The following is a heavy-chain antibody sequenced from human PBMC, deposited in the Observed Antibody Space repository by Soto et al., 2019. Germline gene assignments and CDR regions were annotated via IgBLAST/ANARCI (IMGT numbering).Heavy chain of an antibody. V-gene: IGHV3-48*01. CDR2: ITSSGSTT. CDR3: ARGPGDFVCNGGTCYFFDY. CDR1: RFTFSSYG. D-gene: IGHD2-15*01. Sequence: GGSLRLSCAVSRFTFSSYGMNWVRQAPGKGLEWVSFITSSGSTTYYADSVKGRFTVSRDNFKNSLFLQMNSLRVEDTALYYCARGPGDFVCNGGTCYFFDYWGQGTRVTVSS. J-gene: IGHJ4*02.